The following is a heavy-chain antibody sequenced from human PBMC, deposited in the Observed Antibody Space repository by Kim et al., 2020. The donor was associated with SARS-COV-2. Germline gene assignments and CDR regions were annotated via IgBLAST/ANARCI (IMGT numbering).Heavy chain of an antibody. Sequence: ASVKVSCKASGYTFTAYPIYWVRQAPGQRPEWMGWINVGNGNTKYSKKFKGRVTITRATSASKAYMELGSLRSEDTAVYYCAREREFCSGCSCGFDPWGQ. V-gene: IGHV1-3*01. CDR1: GYTFTAYP. J-gene: IGHJ5*02. D-gene: IGHD2-15*01. CDR2: INVGNGNT. CDR3: AREREFCSGCSCGFDP.